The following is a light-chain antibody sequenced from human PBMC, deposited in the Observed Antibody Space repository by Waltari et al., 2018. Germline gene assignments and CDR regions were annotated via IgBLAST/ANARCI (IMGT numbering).Light chain of an antibody. J-gene: IGKJ1*01. CDR2: DTS. CDR1: QSVDTTR. CDR3: QQYHTPLS. V-gene: IGKV3-20*01. Sequence: EIVLTQSPGTLSLSAGERATLSCRASQSVDTTRLGCYQQKPGQAPRLLIYDTSIRATGIPDRFSGSGSGTDFTLTISRLEPEDFAVYFCQQYHTPLSFGQGTKVEI.